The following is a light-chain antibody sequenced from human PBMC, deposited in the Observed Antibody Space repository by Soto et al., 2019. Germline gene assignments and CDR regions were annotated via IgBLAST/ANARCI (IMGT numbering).Light chain of an antibody. J-gene: IGLJ1*01. CDR3: ASYTDTSTYV. V-gene: IGLV2-14*01. CDR2: EVG. CDR1: SSEASVFTF. Sequence: QSALTQPASVSGSPGQSVILSCTGTSSEASVFTFISWYQQHPGKAPKVIIYEVGNRPSGVSSRFSGSKSGSTASLTISGLQAEDEADYFCASYTDTSTYVFGTGTKVTVL.